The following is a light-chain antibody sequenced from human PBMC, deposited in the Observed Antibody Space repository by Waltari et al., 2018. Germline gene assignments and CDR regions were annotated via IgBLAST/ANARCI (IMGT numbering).Light chain of an antibody. CDR2: NSS. CDR1: NSNIGSTT. V-gene: IGLV1-44*01. J-gene: IGLJ1*01. Sequence: QSVLTQPPSASGTPGQRVTISCSGSNSNIGSTTVNCYQQTPGTAPKLLIHNSSHRPSGVPDRFSWSNFGTSASLAISGLQSEDGGAYYCAAWDDSLNGFYVFGTGTKVTVL. CDR3: AAWDDSLNGFYV.